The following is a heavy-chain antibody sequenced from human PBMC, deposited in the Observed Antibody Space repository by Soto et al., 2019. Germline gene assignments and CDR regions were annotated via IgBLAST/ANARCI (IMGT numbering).Heavy chain of an antibody. V-gene: IGHV1-2*02. CDR3: ARIESAHPGYYNYDMDV. J-gene: IGHJ6*02. CDR2: INPNSGGT. CDR1: GYTFTGYY. Sequence: ASVKVSCKASGYTFTGYYMHWVRQAPGQELEWMGWINPNSGGTNYAQKFQGRVTMTRDTSISTAYMELRRLRSDDTAVYYCARIESAHPGYYNYDMDVWGQGTTVTVS.